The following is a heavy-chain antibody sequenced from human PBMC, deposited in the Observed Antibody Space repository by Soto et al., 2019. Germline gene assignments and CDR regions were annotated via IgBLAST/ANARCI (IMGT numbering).Heavy chain of an antibody. V-gene: IGHV1-18*04. CDR1: RYTFTSYG. D-gene: IGHD3-22*01. CDR3: ERDIYDSYYESSGPLDY. Sequence: GASVKVSCKASRYTFTSYGISWVRQAPGQGLEWMGWISAYNGKTNFAQKFRGRVTMTTDKATSTAYMELRSLRSDDTAVYYCERDIYDSYYESSGPLDYWGQGTLVTVSS. CDR2: ISAYNGKT. J-gene: IGHJ4*02.